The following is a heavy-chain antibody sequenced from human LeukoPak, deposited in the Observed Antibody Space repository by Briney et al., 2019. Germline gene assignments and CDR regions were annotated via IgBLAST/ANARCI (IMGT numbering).Heavy chain of an antibody. CDR3: SGSHGAY. D-gene: IGHD4-17*01. J-gene: IGHJ4*02. Sequence: SETLSLTCSVSGDSVITSTYFWGWVRQPPGKGLEWIGMVSYSGSVSYNPSLESRLTMSVDASKNQFSLKLTSVTAADTAVYYCSGSHGAYWGQGTLVTVSS. V-gene: IGHV4-39*01. CDR1: GDSVITSTYF. CDR2: VSYSGSV.